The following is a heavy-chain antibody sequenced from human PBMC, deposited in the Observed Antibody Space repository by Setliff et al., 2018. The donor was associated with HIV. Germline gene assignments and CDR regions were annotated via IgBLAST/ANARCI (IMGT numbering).Heavy chain of an antibody. CDR2: IYYSGST. D-gene: IGHD3-16*01. Sequence: PSETLSLTCTVSGGSISSSTYYWGWIRQPPGKGLEWIGSIYYSGSTYYNLSLKSRVTISVDTSKNQFSLKLSSVTAADTAMYYCTRVGTYGVGGWFDPWGQGSLVTVSS. V-gene: IGHV4-39*07. CDR3: TRVGTYGVGGWFDP. CDR1: GGSISSSTYY. J-gene: IGHJ5*02.